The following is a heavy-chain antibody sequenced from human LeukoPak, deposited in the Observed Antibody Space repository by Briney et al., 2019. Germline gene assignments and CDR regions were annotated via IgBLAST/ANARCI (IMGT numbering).Heavy chain of an antibody. CDR2: IYYSGST. CDR1: GGSISSYY. V-gene: IGHV4-59*01. D-gene: IGHD1-14*01. J-gene: IGHJ3*02. CDR3: ARLSGDPGPEAFDI. Sequence: SETLSLTCTVSGGSISSYYWSWIREPPGKGLEWIGYIYYSGSTNYNPSLKSRVNISVDTSKNQFSLKLGSVTAADTAVYYCARLSGDPGPEAFDIWGQGTMVTVSS.